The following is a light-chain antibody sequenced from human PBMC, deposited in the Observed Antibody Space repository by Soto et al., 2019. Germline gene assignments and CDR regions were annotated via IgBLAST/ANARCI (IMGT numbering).Light chain of an antibody. CDR1: QSVSSN. CDR2: GAS. J-gene: IGKJ4*01. Sequence: EIVMTQTPATLSVSPGERATLSCRASQSVSSNLAWYQHKPGQAASLLIPGASTRATGIPARFSGSGSGTEFTLTISSLQSEDFAVYYCQQYNKWPLTFGGRPKVQIK. CDR3: QQYNKWPLT. V-gene: IGKV3-15*01.